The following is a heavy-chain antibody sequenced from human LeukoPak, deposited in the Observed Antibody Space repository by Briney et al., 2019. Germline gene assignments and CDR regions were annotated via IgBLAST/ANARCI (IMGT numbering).Heavy chain of an antibody. CDR1: GGSIRSSYYY. CDR3: ARNSGSGWAADY. J-gene: IGHJ4*02. Sequence: SETLSLTCTVSGGSIRSSYYYWGWIRQPPGKGLEWIGSIYDSGSTYYNPSLKSRVTISVDTSKNQFSLKLSSVTAADTAVYYCARNSGSGWAADYWGQGTLVTVSS. D-gene: IGHD6-19*01. CDR2: IYDSGST. V-gene: IGHV4-39*01.